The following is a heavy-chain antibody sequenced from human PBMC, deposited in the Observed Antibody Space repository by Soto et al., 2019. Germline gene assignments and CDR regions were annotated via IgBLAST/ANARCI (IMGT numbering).Heavy chain of an antibody. CDR2: IVPIVDTS. CDR3: VSVVAIPGYPDN. V-gene: IGHV1-69*12. D-gene: IGHD5-12*01. Sequence: QVQLVQSGAEVRQPASSVKVSCKTSGGTFSSYAISWVRQAPGQGLEWMGGIVPIVDTSTYAQKFQGRVTITADESTSTVYMELSSLRSHDTAVYYCVSVVAIPGYPDNWGQGTLVTVSS. CDR1: GGTFSSYA. J-gene: IGHJ4*02.